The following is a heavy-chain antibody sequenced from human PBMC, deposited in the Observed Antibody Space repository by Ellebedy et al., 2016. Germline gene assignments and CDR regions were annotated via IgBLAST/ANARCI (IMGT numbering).Heavy chain of an antibody. CDR1: GYNFTSYS. V-gene: IGHV5-51*01. Sequence: GGSLRLSCKDSGYNFTSYSIAWVRQMPGKGLEWMGIISPSDSQTRYSPSFQGQVTISADKSITIAYLHWTSLKASDSAIYYCTRQTSPGGFDSWGQGTLVTVSS. CDR2: ISPSDSQT. J-gene: IGHJ5*01. CDR3: TRQTSPGGFDS.